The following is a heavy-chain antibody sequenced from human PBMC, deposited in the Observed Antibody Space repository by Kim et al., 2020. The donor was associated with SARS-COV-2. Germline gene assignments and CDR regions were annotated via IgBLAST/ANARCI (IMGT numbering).Heavy chain of an antibody. Sequence: SETLSLTCTVSGGSISSYYWSWIRQPPGKGLEWIGYIYYSGSTNYNPSLKSRVTISVDTSKNQFSLKLSSVTAADTAVYYCAREGTYSSSWYGGLDPWGQGTLVTVSS. CDR3: AREGTYSSSWYGGLDP. D-gene: IGHD6-13*01. CDR2: IYYSGST. J-gene: IGHJ5*02. CDR1: GGSISSYY. V-gene: IGHV4-59*01.